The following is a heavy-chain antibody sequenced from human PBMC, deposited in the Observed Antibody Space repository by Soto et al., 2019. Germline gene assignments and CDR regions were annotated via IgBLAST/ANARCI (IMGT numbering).Heavy chain of an antibody. CDR3: GKGPPPYGDYDGWGYNWFDP. J-gene: IGHJ5*02. CDR1: GFTFSSYA. V-gene: IGHV3-23*01. D-gene: IGHD4-17*01. Sequence: PGGSLRLSCAASGFTFSSYAMTWVRQAPGKGLEWVSAISGSGGSTYYADSVQGRFTISRDNSKNTLYLQVNSLRGEDTAVYYCGKGPPPYGDYDGWGYNWFDPWGQGTLVTVSS. CDR2: ISGSGGST.